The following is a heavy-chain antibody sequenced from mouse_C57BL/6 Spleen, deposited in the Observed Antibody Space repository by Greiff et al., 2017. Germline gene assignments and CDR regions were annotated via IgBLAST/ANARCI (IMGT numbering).Heavy chain of an antibody. D-gene: IGHD4-1*01. V-gene: IGHV5-17*01. CDR3: ASWDYFDY. CDR1: GFTFSDYG. J-gene: IGHJ2*01. Sequence: EVKLMESGGGLVKPGGSLKLSCAASGFTFSDYGMHWVRQAPEKGLEWVAYISSGSSTIYYADTVKGRFTISRDNAKNTLFLQMTSLRSEDTAMYYCASWDYFDYWGQGTTLTVSS. CDR2: ISSGSSTI.